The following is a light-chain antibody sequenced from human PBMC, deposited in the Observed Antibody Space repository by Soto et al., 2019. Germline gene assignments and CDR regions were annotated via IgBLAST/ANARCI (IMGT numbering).Light chain of an antibody. Sequence: EIVLTQSPGTLSLSPGERATLSCRASQSVSSSYLAWCQQKPGQAPRLLIYGASSRATGIPDRFSGSGSGTEFTLTISSLQSEDFAVYYCQQYNNWPPYTFGQGTKVDIK. CDR1: QSVSSSY. J-gene: IGKJ2*01. V-gene: IGKV3-20*01. CDR3: QQYNNWPPYT. CDR2: GAS.